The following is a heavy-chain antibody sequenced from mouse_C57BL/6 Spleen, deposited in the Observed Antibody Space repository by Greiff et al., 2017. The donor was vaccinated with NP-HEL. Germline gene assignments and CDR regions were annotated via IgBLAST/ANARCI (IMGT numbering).Heavy chain of an antibody. CDR2: ISDGGSYT. J-gene: IGHJ2*01. V-gene: IGHV5-4*01. Sequence: EVQGVESGGGLVKPGGSLKLSCAASGFTFSSYAMSWVRQTPEKRLEWVATISDGGSYTYYPDNVKGRFTISRDNAKNNLYLQMSHLKSEDTAMYYCAGDDYKEVGYYFDYWGQGTTLTVSS. CDR3: AGDDYKEVGYYFDY. D-gene: IGHD1-3*01. CDR1: GFTFSSYA.